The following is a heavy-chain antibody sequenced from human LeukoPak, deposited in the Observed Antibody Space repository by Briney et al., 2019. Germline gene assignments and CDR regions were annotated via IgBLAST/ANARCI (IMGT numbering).Heavy chain of an antibody. J-gene: IGHJ4*02. CDR3: ARVLEAEWLADY. Sequence: SETLSFTCTVSGYSISSGYYWGWIRQPPGKGLEWIGSIYHSGSTYYNPSLKSRVTISVDTSKNQFSLKLSSVTAADTAVYYCARVLEAEWLADYWGQGTLVTVSS. CDR1: GYSISSGYY. D-gene: IGHD3-3*01. V-gene: IGHV4-38-2*02. CDR2: IYHSGST.